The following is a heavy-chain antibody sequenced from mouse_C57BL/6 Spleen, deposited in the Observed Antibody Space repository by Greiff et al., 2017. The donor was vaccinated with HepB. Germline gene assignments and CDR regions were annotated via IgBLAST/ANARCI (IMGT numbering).Heavy chain of an antibody. CDR3: AREGANWDGGDFDV. V-gene: IGHV3-6*01. J-gene: IGHJ1*03. D-gene: IGHD4-1*02. Sequence: EVKLQESGPGLVKPSQSLSLTCSVTGYSITSGYYWNWIRQFPGNKLEWMGYISYDGSNNYNPSLKNRISITRDTSKNQFFLKLNSVTTEDTATYYCAREGANWDGGDFDVWGTGTTVTVSS. CDR2: ISYDGSN. CDR1: GYSITSGYY.